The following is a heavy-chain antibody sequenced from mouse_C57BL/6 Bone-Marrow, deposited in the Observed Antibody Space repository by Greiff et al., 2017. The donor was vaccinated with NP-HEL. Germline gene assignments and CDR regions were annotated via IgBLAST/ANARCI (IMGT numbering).Heavy chain of an antibody. CDR3: ARSGNSSGLTY. CDR2: IYPGSGNT. CDR1: GYTFTDYY. V-gene: IGHV1-76*01. D-gene: IGHD3-2*02. J-gene: IGHJ3*01. Sequence: QVQLQQSGAELVRPGASVKLSCKASGYTFTDYYINWVKQRPGQGLEWIARIYPGSGNTYYNEKFKGKATLTAEKSSSTAYMQLSSLTSEDSAVYFCARSGNSSGLTYWGQGTLVTVSA.